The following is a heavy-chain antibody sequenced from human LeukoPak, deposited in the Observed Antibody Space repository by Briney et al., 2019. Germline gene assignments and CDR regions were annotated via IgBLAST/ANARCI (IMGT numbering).Heavy chain of an antibody. J-gene: IGHJ4*02. V-gene: IGHV4-39*01. CDR2: IYYSGST. Sequence: SETLSLTCTVSGDSISSSSYYWGWIRQPPGKGLEWIGSIYYSGSTYYNSSLKTRVTISVDTSKNQFSLKLSSVTAADTAVYYCATGPEGSRGFPLFPYWGQGTLVTVSS. CDR1: GDSISSSSYY. D-gene: IGHD3-10*01. CDR3: ATGPEGSRGFPLFPY.